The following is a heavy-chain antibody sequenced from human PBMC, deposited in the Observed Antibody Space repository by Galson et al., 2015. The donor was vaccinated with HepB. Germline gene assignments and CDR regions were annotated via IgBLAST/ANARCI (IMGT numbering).Heavy chain of an antibody. D-gene: IGHD6-19*01. J-gene: IGHJ4*02. CDR2: IIPIFGTA. CDR1: GGTFSSYA. Sequence: SVKVSCKASGGTFSSYAISWVRQAPGQGLEWMGGIIPIFGTANYAQKFQGRVTITADESTSTAYMELSSLRSEDTAVYYCASRRRIAVAGTGFDYWGQGTLVTVSS. CDR3: ASRRRIAVAGTGFDY. V-gene: IGHV1-69*13.